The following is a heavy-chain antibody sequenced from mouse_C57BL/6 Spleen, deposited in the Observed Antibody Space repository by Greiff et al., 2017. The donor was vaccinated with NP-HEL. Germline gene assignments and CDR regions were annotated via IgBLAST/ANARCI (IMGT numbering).Heavy chain of an antibody. J-gene: IGHJ2*01. V-gene: IGHV1-5*01. CDR2: IYPGNSDT. Sequence: VQLKESGTVLARPGASVKMSCKTSGYTFTSYWMHWVKQRPGQGLEWIGAIYPGNSDTSYNQKFKGKAKLTAVTSASTAYMELSSLTNEDSAVYYCTKNDGYSRYYFDYWGQGTTLTVSS. D-gene: IGHD2-3*01. CDR1: GYTFTSYW. CDR3: TKNDGYSRYYFDY.